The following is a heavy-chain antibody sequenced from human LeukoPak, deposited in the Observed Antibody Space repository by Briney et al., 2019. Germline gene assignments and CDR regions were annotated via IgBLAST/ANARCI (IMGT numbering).Heavy chain of an antibody. CDR1: GYTFTGYY. D-gene: IGHD3-3*01. V-gene: IGHV1-2*02. J-gene: IGHJ6*03. Sequence: GASVKVSCKASGYTFTGYYMHWVRQAPGQGLEWMGWINPNSGGTNYAQKFQGRVTMTEDTPTDTAYMELSSLRSEDTAVYYCATIAPFGVVIRTNYYMDVWGKGTTVTVSS. CDR2: INPNSGGT. CDR3: ATIAPFGVVIRTNYYMDV.